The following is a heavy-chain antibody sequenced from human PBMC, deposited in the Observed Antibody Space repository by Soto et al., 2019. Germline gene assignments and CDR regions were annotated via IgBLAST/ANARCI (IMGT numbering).Heavy chain of an antibody. Sequence: EVQLVESGGGLVRPGGSLRLSCAVSGFTFDGYGMNWVRQAPGRGLEWVSSVSRTSDYIYYRDSVKGRFTISRGNARNSLYLQMNSLRVEDTALYYCARDVSLSTHYAFDVWGQGTMVTVSS. V-gene: IGHV3-21*02. J-gene: IGHJ3*01. CDR2: VSRTSDYI. CDR3: ARDVSLSTHYAFDV. D-gene: IGHD1-1*01. CDR1: GFTFDGYG.